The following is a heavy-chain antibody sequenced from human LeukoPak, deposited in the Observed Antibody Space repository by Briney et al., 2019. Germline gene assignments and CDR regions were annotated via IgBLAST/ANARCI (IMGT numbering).Heavy chain of an antibody. CDR1: GGSISSYY. J-gene: IGHJ6*02. V-gene: IGHV4-59*01. D-gene: IGHD2-15*01. CDR3: ARVGGGNYYYYGMDV. CDR2: IYYSGST. Sequence: SETLSLTCTVSGGSISSYYWSWIRQPPGKGLEWVGYIYYSGSTNYNPSLKSRVTISVDTSKNQFSLRLSSVTAADTAVYYCARVGGGNYYYYGMDVWGQGTTVTVSS.